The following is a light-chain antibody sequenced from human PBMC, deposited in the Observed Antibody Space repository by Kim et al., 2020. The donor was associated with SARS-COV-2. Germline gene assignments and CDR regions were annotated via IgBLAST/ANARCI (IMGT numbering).Light chain of an antibody. J-gene: IGKJ4*01. Sequence: SPGEGGTPSCSASHSGSSYLAWYQHKPGQTPRLLIIDAAARATSIPARFSGSGSETDVTLTISSLETEDFAVYYCQQRSKWPLTFGGGTKVDIK. CDR2: DAA. CDR1: HSGSSY. CDR3: QQRSKWPLT. V-gene: IGKV3-11*01.